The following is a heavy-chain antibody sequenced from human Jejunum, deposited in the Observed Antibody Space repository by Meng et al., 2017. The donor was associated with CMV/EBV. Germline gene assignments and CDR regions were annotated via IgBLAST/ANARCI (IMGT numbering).Heavy chain of an antibody. CDR2: IKEDGSEM. Sequence: CAGAGFTFRNYWMTWVRQAPGKGLEWVANIKEDGSEMYYVDSVKGRFTISRDNTKNSLYLQMISLRAEDTAVYYCARDGGRKEDYWGQGTLVTVSS. D-gene: IGHD3-16*01. CDR3: ARDGGRKEDY. J-gene: IGHJ4*02. CDR1: GFTFRNYW. V-gene: IGHV3-7*01.